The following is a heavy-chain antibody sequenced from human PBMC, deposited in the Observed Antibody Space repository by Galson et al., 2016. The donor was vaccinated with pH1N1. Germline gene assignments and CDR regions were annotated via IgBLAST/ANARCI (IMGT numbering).Heavy chain of an antibody. CDR2: TYYRSKWYN. D-gene: IGHD3-3*01. V-gene: IGHV6-1*01. J-gene: IGHJ3*02. CDR3: ARGVIDYDFWSGYQDHAAFDI. Sequence: CAISEDSVSSNSATWNWIRQSPSRGLEWLGRTYYRSKWYNDYAESVKSRIIISPDTSKNQLSLQLNSVTPADTAVYYCARGVIDYDFWSGYQDHAAFDIWGQGTMVIVSS. CDR1: EDSVSSNSAT.